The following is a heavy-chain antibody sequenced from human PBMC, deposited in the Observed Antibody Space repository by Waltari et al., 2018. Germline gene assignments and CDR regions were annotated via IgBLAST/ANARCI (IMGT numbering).Heavy chain of an antibody. J-gene: IGHJ4*02. CDR1: GDRVSTHRAS. CDR2: TYYRSRWYN. D-gene: IGHD4-17*01. V-gene: IGHV6-1*01. CDR3: ARGYVDYILWWDH. Sequence: QVQLQQSGPGLVKPSQTLSLTCAISGDRVSTHRASWNWIRQSPSRGLEWLGRTYYRSRWYNDYAVSVKSRITISPDTSKNQFSLQLHSVTPDDTAVYYCARGYVDYILWWDHWGQGTLVTVSS.